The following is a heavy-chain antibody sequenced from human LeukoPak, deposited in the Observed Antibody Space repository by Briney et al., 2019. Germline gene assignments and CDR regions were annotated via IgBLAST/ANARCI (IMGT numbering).Heavy chain of an antibody. CDR3: ARGRGAGDYYYYGMDV. Sequence: SQTLSLTCAISGDSVSSNSAAWNWIRQSPSRGLEWLGRTYYRSKWYNDYAVSVKSRITINPDTSKNQFSLQLNSVPPEDTAVYYCARGRGAGDYYYYGMDVWGQGTTVTVSS. CDR2: TYYRSKWYN. J-gene: IGHJ6*02. D-gene: IGHD7-27*01. CDR1: GDSVSSNSAA. V-gene: IGHV6-1*01.